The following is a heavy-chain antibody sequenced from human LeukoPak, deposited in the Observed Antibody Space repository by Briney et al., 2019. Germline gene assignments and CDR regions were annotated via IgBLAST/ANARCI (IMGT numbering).Heavy chain of an antibody. CDR3: ARVYVGYYYYMDV. CDR1: GGTFSSYA. Sequence: SVKVSCKASGGTFSSYAISWVRQAPGQGLEWMGRIIPIFGTANYAQKFQGRVTITTDESTSTAYMELSSLRSEDTAVYYCARVYVGYYYYMDVWGKGTTVTVSS. D-gene: IGHD3-16*01. V-gene: IGHV1-69*05. J-gene: IGHJ6*03. CDR2: IIPIFGTA.